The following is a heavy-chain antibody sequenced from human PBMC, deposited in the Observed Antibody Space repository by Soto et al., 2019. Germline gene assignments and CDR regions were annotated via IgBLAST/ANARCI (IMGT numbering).Heavy chain of an antibody. CDR3: AGEGGYSSGWSGVIQH. Sequence: QVQLQQSGPGLVKPSQTLSLTCAISGDSVSSNSAAWNWIRQSPSRGLEWLGRTYYRSKWYNDYAVSVTGRITTKPDTSKNQFSLQLNSVTPEDTAVYYCAGEGGYSSGWSGVIQHWGQGTLVTVSS. V-gene: IGHV6-1*01. CDR2: TYYRSKWYN. J-gene: IGHJ1*01. D-gene: IGHD6-13*01. CDR1: GDSVSSNSAA.